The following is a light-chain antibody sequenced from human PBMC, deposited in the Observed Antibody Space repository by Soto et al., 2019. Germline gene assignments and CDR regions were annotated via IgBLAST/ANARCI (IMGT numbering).Light chain of an antibody. CDR2: DAS. CDR1: QSISSW. CDR3: QEYDGAPPIT. J-gene: IGKJ5*01. V-gene: IGKV1-5*01. Sequence: IQMTQSPSTLSASVGDRVTITCRASQSISSWLAWYQQKPGKAPKLLIYDASSLESGVPSRFSGSGSGTDFTLTISRLEPEDFAVYYCQEYDGAPPITFGLGTRLEIK.